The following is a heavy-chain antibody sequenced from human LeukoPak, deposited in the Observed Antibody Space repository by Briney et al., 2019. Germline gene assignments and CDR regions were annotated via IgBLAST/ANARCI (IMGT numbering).Heavy chain of an antibody. D-gene: IGHD3-22*01. V-gene: IGHV6-1*01. CDR2: TYYRSKWYN. Sequence: SQTLSLTCAISGDSVSSNSAAWNWIRQSPSRGLEWLGRTYYRSKWYNDYAVSVKSRITINPGTSKNQFSLQLNSVTPEDTAVYYCARGGNYHYDSSGYLAPFDYWGQGTLVTVSS. CDR1: GDSVSSNSAA. CDR3: ARGGNYHYDSSGYLAPFDY. J-gene: IGHJ4*02.